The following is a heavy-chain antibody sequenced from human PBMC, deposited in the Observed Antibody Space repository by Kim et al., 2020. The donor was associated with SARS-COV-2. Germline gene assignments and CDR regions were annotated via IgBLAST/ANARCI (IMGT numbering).Heavy chain of an antibody. CDR1: GGTFSSYA. CDR3: AREQYQLLSYYGMDV. Sequence: SVKVSCKAAGGTFSSYAIIWVRQAPGQGLEWMGRIIPILGIANYAQKFQGRVTITADKSTSTAYMELSSLRSEDTAVYYCAREQYQLLSYYGMDVWGQGTTVTVSS. CDR2: IIPILGIA. V-gene: IGHV1-69*04. J-gene: IGHJ6*02. D-gene: IGHD2-2*01.